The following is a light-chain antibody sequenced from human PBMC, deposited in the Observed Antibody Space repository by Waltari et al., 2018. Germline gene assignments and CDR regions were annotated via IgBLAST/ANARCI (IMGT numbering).Light chain of an antibody. CDR2: GAS. CDR3: QHYVRLPAT. CDR1: QSVSRP. V-gene: IGKV3-20*01. Sequence: EIVLTQSPGSLSSSPGERVPLSCRASQSVSRPLAWYQHKPGQAPRLRIFGASNVAIGSPDSFSGRWSETDFRLTISRLEPEDFAVYYCQHYVRLPATFGRGTKVEIK. J-gene: IGKJ1*01.